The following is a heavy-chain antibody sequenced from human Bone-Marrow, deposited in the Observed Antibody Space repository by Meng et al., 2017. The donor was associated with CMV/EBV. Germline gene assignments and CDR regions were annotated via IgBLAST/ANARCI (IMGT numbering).Heavy chain of an antibody. CDR3: ARDVDYDFWSGYYTGVDY. CDR1: GCTFSSYE. J-gene: IGHJ4*02. V-gene: IGHV3-48*03. D-gene: IGHD3-3*01. CDR2: ISSSGSTI. Sequence: GGSLRLSCAASGCTFSSYEMNWVRQAPGKGLEWVSYISSSGSTIYYADSVKGRFTISRDNTKNSLYLQMNSLRAEDTAVYYCARDVDYDFWSGYYTGVDYWGQGTLVTVSS.